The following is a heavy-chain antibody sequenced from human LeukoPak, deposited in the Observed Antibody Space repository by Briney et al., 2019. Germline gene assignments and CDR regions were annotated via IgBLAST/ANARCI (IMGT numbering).Heavy chain of an antibody. J-gene: IGHJ5*02. D-gene: IGHD3-9*01. V-gene: IGHV3-7*03. CDR1: GFTFSSYW. CDR2: IKTDGSEK. Sequence: GGSLRLSCEASGFTFSSYWMSWVHQAPGKGLEWVANIKTDGSEKYYVDSVKGRFTISRDNAKNSLYLQMNSLRAEDTAVYYCARDYTGYFPWGQGTLVIVSS. CDR3: ARDYTGYFP.